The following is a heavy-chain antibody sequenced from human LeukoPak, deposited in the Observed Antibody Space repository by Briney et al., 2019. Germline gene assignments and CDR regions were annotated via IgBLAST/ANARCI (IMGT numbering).Heavy chain of an antibody. CDR3: ARAFGRDYYDSSGYSENFDY. Sequence: SSQTLSLTCTVSGGSISSGGYYWSWIRQHPGKGLEWIGYIYYSGSTYYNPSLKSRVTISVDTSKNQFSLKLSSVTAADTAAYYCARAFGRDYYDSSGYSENFDYWGQGTLVTVSS. J-gene: IGHJ4*02. V-gene: IGHV4-31*03. CDR1: GGSISSGGYY. CDR2: IYYSGST. D-gene: IGHD3-22*01.